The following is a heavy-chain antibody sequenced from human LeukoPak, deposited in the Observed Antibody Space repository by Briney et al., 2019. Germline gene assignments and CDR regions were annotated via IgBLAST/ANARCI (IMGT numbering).Heavy chain of an antibody. V-gene: IGHV3-23*01. CDR1: GFTFSSYA. CDR2: ISDNGGT. J-gene: IGHJ4*02. CDR3: AKDGVGATKAGSGDY. Sequence: QAGGSLRLSCAASGFTFSSYAMSWVRQAPGKGLEWVSGISDNGGTYYADSVKGRFTISRDNSKNTLYLQMNSLRAEDTAVYYCAKDGVGATKAGSGDYWGQGTLVTVSS. D-gene: IGHD1-26*01.